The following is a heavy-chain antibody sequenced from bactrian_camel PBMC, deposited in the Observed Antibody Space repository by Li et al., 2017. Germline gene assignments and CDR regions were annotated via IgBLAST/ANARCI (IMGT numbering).Heavy chain of an antibody. D-gene: IGHD1*01. CDR2: IDNGGYK. V-gene: IGHV3S31*01. CDR3: AARRDRCVTPPLTEDGYMY. Sequence: DVQLVESGGNSVQAGGSLRLSCVGSGFAYSSYCKAWFRQVPGKKREGVAAIDNGGYKIYADSVKGRFTISKDNDKNTLYLQMNALKPEDTGMYYCAARRDRCVTPPLTEDGYMYWGQGTQVTVS. CDR1: GFAYSSYC. J-gene: IGHJ4*01.